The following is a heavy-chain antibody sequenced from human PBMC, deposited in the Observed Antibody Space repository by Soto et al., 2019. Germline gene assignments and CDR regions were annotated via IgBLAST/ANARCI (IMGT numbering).Heavy chain of an antibody. CDR2: INSGASNT. D-gene: IGHD6-19*01. CDR1: GFTFSSSW. V-gene: IGHV3-74*01. J-gene: IGHJ4*02. Sequence: EVQLVESGGGLVQPGGSLRLSCAASGFTFSSSWMHWVRQAPGKGLVWVSRINSGASNTNYADSVKGRFTISRDNAKNTLYLQMDSLTAETTAVYYWARGPSGWFGYDNWGQGTLVTVSS. CDR3: ARGPSGWFGYDN.